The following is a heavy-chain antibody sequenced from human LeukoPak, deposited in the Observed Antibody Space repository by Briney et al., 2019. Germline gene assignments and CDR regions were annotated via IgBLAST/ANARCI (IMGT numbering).Heavy chain of an antibody. CDR2: INHSGST. CDR3: ASGPHGVVVVAATPLLYYYYGMDV. V-gene: IGHV4-34*01. J-gene: IGHJ6*02. CDR1: GVSFSGYY. D-gene: IGHD2-15*01. Sequence: PSETLSLTCAVYGVSFSGYYWSWLRHPPGKGLEWIGEINHSGSTNYNPSLKSRVTVSVDTSKPRFSLKLISVTAAETAVYYCASGPHGVVVVAATPLLYYYYGMDVWGQGTTVTVSS.